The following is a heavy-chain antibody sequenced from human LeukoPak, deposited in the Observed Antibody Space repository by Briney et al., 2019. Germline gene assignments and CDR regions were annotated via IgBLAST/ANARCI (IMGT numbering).Heavy chain of an antibody. D-gene: IGHD3-22*01. Sequence: SETLSLTCTVSGGSIGSYYWSWIRQPPGKGLEWLGYMYYSGSTNYNPSLKSRVTISLDTSKNQFSLKLSSVTAADTAVYYCAREYISRTYYYDSSGYSGKYFDYWGQGTLVTVSS. V-gene: IGHV4-59*01. CDR1: GGSIGSYY. J-gene: IGHJ4*02. CDR3: AREYISRTYYYDSSGYSGKYFDY. CDR2: MYYSGST.